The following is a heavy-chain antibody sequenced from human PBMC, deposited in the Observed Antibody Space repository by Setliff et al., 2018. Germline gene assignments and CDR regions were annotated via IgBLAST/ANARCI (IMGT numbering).Heavy chain of an antibody. Sequence: GSGPTLVNPTQTLTLTCTFSGFSLNAGVVAVGWIRQPPGKALEWLALIYLDDDKRYSPSLKNRLTITKDTSKNQVVLTLTNMDPVDTATYYCAHRRRGYSGYDSPYYFDYWGQGTLVTVSS. CDR1: GFSLNAGVVA. CDR2: IYLDDDK. CDR3: AHRRRGYSGYDSPYYFDY. D-gene: IGHD5-12*01. V-gene: IGHV2-5*02. J-gene: IGHJ4*02.